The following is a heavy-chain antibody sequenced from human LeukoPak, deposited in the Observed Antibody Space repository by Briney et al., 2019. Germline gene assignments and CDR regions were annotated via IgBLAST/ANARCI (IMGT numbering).Heavy chain of an antibody. CDR3: TTRGGDNPFEN. CDR1: GYAFSTYH. D-gene: IGHD1-14*01. CDR2: INPTGGFT. V-gene: IGHV1-46*01. J-gene: IGHJ4*02. Sequence: ASVKVSCKASGYAFSTYHMHWVRQAPGQGLEWMGEINPTGGFTHSARKFQGRLTVTSDTSTSTVYLELGSLSSEDTAVYYCTTRGGDNPFENWGQGTLVTVSS.